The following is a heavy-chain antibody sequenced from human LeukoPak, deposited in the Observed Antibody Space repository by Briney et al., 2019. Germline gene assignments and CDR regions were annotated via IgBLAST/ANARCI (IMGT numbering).Heavy chain of an antibody. CDR2: IRSKANSYAT. V-gene: IGHV3-73*01. CDR3: TRLGDGYKIDY. Sequence: GGSLRLSCAASGFTFSGSAMHWVRQASGKGLEWVGRIRSKANSYATTYAASVKGRFTISRDDSKNTAYLQMNSLKTEDTAVYYCTRLGDGYKIDYWGQGTLVTVSS. D-gene: IGHD5-24*01. CDR1: GFTFSGSA. J-gene: IGHJ4*02.